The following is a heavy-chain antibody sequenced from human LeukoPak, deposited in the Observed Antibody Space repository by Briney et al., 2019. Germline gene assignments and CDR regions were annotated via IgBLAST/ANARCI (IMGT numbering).Heavy chain of an antibody. V-gene: IGHV1-18*01. CDR2: ISTYNGNT. Sequence: ASVKVSCKASGGTFSSYDISWVRQAPGQGLEWMAWISTYNGNTNYALKVQGRATMTTDTSTSTAYMELRSLRSDDTAVYYCARVLRYDFRSAYYFDYWGQGTLVTVSS. D-gene: IGHD3-3*01. CDR1: GGTFSSYD. J-gene: IGHJ4*02. CDR3: ARVLRYDFRSAYYFDY.